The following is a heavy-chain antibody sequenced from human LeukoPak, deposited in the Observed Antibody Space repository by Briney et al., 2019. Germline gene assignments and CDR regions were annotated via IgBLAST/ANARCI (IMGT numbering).Heavy chain of an antibody. CDR3: ARGSTYYEGSGQVPFDY. CDR2: ISCSSGII. V-gene: IGHV3-48*01. D-gene: IGHD3-22*01. J-gene: IGHJ4*02. CDR1: GFTFNTYT. Sequence: GSLRLSCAASGFTFNTYTMNWVRQAPGKGLGGVSYISCSSGIIDYADFVRGRFTISRDNAKNSLYLQMNSLRAEDTAVYYCARGSTYYEGSGQVPFDYWGQGTLVTVSS.